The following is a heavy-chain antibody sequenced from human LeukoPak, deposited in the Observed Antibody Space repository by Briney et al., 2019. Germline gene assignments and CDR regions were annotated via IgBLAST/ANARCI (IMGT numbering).Heavy chain of an antibody. V-gene: IGHV4-59*01. J-gene: IGHJ6*02. CDR3: ARGIGGSWPYYYYYGMDV. CDR1: GGSISSYY. CDR2: IYYSGST. D-gene: IGHD1-26*01. Sequence: SETLSLTSTVSGGSISSYYWSWIRQPPGKGLEWIGYIYYSGSTNYNPSLKSRVTISVGTSKNQFSLKLSSVTAADTAVYYCARGIGGSWPYYYYYGMDVWGQGTTVTVSS.